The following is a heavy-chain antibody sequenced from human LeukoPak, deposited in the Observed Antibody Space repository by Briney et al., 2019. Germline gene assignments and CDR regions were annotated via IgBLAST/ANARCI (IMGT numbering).Heavy chain of an antibody. CDR3: ARGGTYYYDSSGYYYGY. V-gene: IGHV4-4*07. Sequence: KTSETLSLTCTVSGGSISSYYWSWIRQPAGKGLEWIGRIYTSGSTNYNPSLKSRVTISVDTSKNQFSLRLSSVTAADTAVYYCARGGTYYYDSSGYYYGYWGQGTLVTVSS. D-gene: IGHD3-22*01. CDR1: GGSISSYY. J-gene: IGHJ4*02. CDR2: IYTSGST.